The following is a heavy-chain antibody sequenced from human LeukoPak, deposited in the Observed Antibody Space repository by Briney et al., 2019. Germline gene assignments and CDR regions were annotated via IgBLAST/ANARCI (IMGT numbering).Heavy chain of an antibody. Sequence: GGSLRPSCAASGFTFSTYSLNWVRQAPGQGLEWVSSITSSGGTIYYADSLKGRFTISRDNARNSLYLQMNSLRAEDTAVYYCARAPSYYETSAFYSEYWGQGTLVTVSS. V-gene: IGHV3-21*01. J-gene: IGHJ4*02. D-gene: IGHD3-22*01. CDR3: ARAPSYYETSAFYSEY. CDR1: GFTFSTYS. CDR2: ITSSGGTI.